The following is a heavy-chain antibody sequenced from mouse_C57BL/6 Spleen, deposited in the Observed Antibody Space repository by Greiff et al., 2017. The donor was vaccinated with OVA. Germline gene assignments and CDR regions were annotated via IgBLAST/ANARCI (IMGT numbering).Heavy chain of an antibody. J-gene: IGHJ2*01. Sequence: EVQLVESGGDLVKPGGSLKLSCAASGFTFSSYGMSWVRPTPDKRLEWVATISSGGSYTYYPDSVKGRFTISRDNAKNTLYLQMSSLKSEDTAMYYCARHDLDYWGQGTTLTVSS. CDR3: ARHDLDY. V-gene: IGHV5-6*01. CDR2: ISSGGSYT. CDR1: GFTFSSYG.